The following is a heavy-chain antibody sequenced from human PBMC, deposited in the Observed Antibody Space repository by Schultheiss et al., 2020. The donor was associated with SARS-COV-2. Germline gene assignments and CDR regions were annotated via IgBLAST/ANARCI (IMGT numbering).Heavy chain of an antibody. V-gene: IGHV4-59*01. CDR2: IYFTGIT. J-gene: IGHJ4*02. Sequence: SETLSLTCSVSGSSITGFFWTWIRQPPGKGLDPIGNIYFTGITKYNPSLKSRVTISIDTSKNQFSLKLGSVTAADTAVYFCARATRVESLFSVRGGSFDFWAGEPWSPSPQ. CDR1: GSSITGFF. CDR3: ARATRVESLFSVRGGSFDF. D-gene: IGHD5-24*01.